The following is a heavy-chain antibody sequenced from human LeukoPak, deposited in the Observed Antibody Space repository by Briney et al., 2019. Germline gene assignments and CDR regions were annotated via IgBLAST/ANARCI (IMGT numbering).Heavy chain of an antibody. Sequence: GGPLRLSCAASGFTVSSNYMSWVRQAPGKGLEWVSVIYSGGSTYYADSVKGRFTISRDNSKNTLYVQMNSLRVEDTAVYYCARGRPHGNDYWGQGTLVTVSS. D-gene: IGHD4-23*01. J-gene: IGHJ4*02. CDR3: ARGRPHGNDY. V-gene: IGHV3-53*01. CDR2: IYSGGST. CDR1: GFTVSSNY.